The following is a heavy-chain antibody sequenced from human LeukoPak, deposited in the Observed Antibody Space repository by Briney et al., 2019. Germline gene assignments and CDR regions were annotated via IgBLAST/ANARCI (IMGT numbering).Heavy chain of an antibody. J-gene: IGHJ4*02. Sequence: SETLSLTCTVSGGSISSYYWSWIRQPPGKGLEWIGYIYYSGSTNYNPSLKSRVTISVDTSKNQFSLKLSSVTAADTAVYYCARHGSGYDPSYYFDYWGQGTLVPVSS. V-gene: IGHV4-59*08. D-gene: IGHD5-12*01. CDR2: IYYSGST. CDR1: GGSISSYY. CDR3: ARHGSGYDPSYYFDY.